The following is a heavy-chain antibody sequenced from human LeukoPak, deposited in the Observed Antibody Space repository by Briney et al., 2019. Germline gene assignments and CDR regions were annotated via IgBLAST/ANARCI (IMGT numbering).Heavy chain of an antibody. V-gene: IGHV3-74*03. Sequence: QPGGSLRLSCAASGFIFSNYWMHWVRQAPGKGLVWVSRANNDGSSTTYADSVKGRFTISRDNAKNTLYLQMNSLSAEDTAVYYCAKGGLRVTDYWGQGTLVTVSS. D-gene: IGHD5/OR15-5a*01. CDR1: GFIFSNYW. CDR3: AKGGLRVTDY. J-gene: IGHJ4*02. CDR2: ANNDGSST.